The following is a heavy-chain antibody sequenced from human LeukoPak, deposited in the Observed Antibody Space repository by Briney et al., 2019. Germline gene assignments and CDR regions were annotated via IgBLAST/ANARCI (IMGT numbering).Heavy chain of an antibody. CDR3: ARTTEGGYTYNYFYYYYLDV. CDR2: IYYSGST. CDR1: GGSISSYY. J-gene: IGHJ6*03. Sequence: PSETLSLTCTVSGGSISSYYWSWIRQPPGKGLEWIGYIYYSGSTNYNPSLKSRISISVDTSKNQFSLKLSSVTAADTAVYYCARTTEGGYTYNYFYYYYLDVWGKGTTVTISS. D-gene: IGHD5-18*01. V-gene: IGHV4-59*01.